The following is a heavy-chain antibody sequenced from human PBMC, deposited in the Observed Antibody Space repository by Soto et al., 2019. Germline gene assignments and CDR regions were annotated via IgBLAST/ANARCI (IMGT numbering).Heavy chain of an antibody. CDR3: AKDQLRVESSFFPPKFDY. CDR2: ISYDGSNK. CDR1: GFTFSSYG. Sequence: PVGSLRLSCAASGFTFSSYGMHWVRQAPGKGLEWVAVISYDGSNKYYADSVKGRFTISRDNSKNTLYLQMNSLRAEDTAVYYCAKDQLRVESSFFPPKFDYWGQGTLVTVSS. V-gene: IGHV3-30*18. D-gene: IGHD4-17*01. J-gene: IGHJ4*02.